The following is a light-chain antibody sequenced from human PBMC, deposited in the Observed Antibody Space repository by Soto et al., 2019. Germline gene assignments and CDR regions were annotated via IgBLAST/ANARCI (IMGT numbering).Light chain of an antibody. V-gene: IGKV1-39*01. CDR1: QSISSY. J-gene: IGKJ1*01. Sequence: DIQMTQSPSSLSASVGDRVTITCRASQSISSYLNWYQQKPGKAPKLLIYAASSLQSGVPSRFSGSGSGTDFTLTISSLQPEDFATYYCQQSYSTLTWTLGQGTKVEIK. CDR3: QQSYSTLTWT. CDR2: AAS.